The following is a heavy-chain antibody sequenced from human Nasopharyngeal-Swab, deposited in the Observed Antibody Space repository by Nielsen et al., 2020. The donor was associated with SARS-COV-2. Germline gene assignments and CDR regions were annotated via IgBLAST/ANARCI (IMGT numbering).Heavy chain of an antibody. Sequence: GESLKISCAASGFTFSSYWMSWVRQAPGKGLEWVANIKQDGSEKYYVDSVKGRFTISRDNAKNSLYLQMNSLRAEDTAVYYCARLEDYYDSSGYTDWGQGTLVTVSS. CDR2: IKQDGSEK. V-gene: IGHV3-7*01. CDR1: GFTFSSYW. J-gene: IGHJ4*02. CDR3: ARLEDYYDSSGYTD. D-gene: IGHD3-22*01.